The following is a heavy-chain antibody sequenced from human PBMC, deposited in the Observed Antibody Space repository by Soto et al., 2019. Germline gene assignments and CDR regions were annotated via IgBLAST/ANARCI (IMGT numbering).Heavy chain of an antibody. J-gene: IGHJ6*02. CDR2: ISSSGSTI. CDR1: GFSFSSYE. CDR3: ARDGMTIFGVVYYYYGMDV. V-gene: IGHV3-48*03. D-gene: IGHD3-3*01. Sequence: LRLSCAASGFSFSSYEMNCVRQAPVKGLEWVSYISSSGSTIYYADSVKGRFTISRDNAKNSLYLQMNSLRAEDTAVYYCARDGMTIFGVVYYYYGMDVWGQGTTVTVSS.